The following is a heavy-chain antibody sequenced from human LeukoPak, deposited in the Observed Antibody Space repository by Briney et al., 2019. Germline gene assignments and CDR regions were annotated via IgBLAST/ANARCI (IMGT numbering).Heavy chain of an antibody. CDR3: AKDRGYYYGSGSYSDY. CDR2: IRYDGSNK. V-gene: IGHV3-30*02. J-gene: IGHJ4*02. D-gene: IGHD3-10*01. CDR1: GFTFSSYG. Sequence: GGSLRLSCAASGFTFSSYGMHWVRQAPGKGLEWVAFIRYDGSNKYYADSVKGRFTISRDNSKNTLYLQMNSPRAEDTAVYYCAKDRGYYYGSGSYSDYWGQGTLVTVSS.